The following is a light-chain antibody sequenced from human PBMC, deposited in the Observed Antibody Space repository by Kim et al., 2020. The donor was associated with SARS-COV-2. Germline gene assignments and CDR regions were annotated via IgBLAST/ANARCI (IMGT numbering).Light chain of an antibody. J-gene: IGKJ3*01. CDR2: DAS. CDR1: QDISNY. CDR3: QQYDNLRPLFT. Sequence: VGDRVTITCQASQDISNYLNWYQQKPGKAPKLLIYDASNLETGVPSRFSGSGSGTDFTFTISSLQPEDIATYYCQQYDNLRPLFTFGPGTKVDIK. V-gene: IGKV1-33*01.